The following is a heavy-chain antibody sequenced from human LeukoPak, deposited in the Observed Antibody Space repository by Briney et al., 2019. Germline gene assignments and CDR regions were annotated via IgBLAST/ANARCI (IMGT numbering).Heavy chain of an antibody. CDR1: GYTFAGYY. V-gene: IGHV1-2*06. Sequence: ASVKVSCKASGYTFAGYYIHWVRQAPGQRLEWMGRINPHSGDTDYAQKFQGRVSMTSDTSIITAYMELSSLKSDDTAIYYCANVPPGYGFVIDYWGQGTLVTVSS. CDR3: ANVPPGYGFVIDY. D-gene: IGHD5-18*01. CDR2: INPHSGDT. J-gene: IGHJ4*02.